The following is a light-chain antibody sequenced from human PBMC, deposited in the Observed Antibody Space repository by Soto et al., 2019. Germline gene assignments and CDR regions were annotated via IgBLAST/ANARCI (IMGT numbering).Light chain of an antibody. Sequence: DIQMTQSPSTLSASVGDRVTITCRASQSISSWLSWYQQKPGKAPKLLIYDASSLESGVPSRFSGSGSGTDFTLTISRLEPEDFAVYYCQQYGSSLTFGQGTKA. CDR2: DAS. J-gene: IGKJ1*01. V-gene: IGKV1-5*01. CDR1: QSISSW. CDR3: QQYGSSLT.